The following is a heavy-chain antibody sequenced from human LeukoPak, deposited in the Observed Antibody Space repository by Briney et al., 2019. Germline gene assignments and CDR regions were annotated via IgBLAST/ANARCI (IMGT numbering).Heavy chain of an antibody. CDR2: INKDGGEK. V-gene: IGHV3-7*01. J-gene: IGHJ3*02. Sequence: GGSLRLSCAASGFTFSSYWMSWVRQAPGKGLEWVANINKDGGEKYYVDSVKGRFTISRDSAKNSLYLQMNSLRAEDTAVYYCAREGPTYYYDTDAIDIWGQGTMVTVSS. D-gene: IGHD3-22*01. CDR1: GFTFSSYW. CDR3: AREGPTYYYDTDAIDI.